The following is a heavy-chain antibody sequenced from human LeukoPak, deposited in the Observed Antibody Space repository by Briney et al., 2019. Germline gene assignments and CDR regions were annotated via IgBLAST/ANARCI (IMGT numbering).Heavy chain of an antibody. CDR3: ARHWSYYGSGTPWNY. Sequence: PSETLSLTCTVSGGSISSYYWSWIRQPAGKGLEWIGRIYYSGSTYYNPSLKSRVTISVDTSKNQFSLKLSSVTAADTAVYYCARHWSYYGSGTPWNYWGQGTLVTVSS. V-gene: IGHV4-59*05. CDR2: IYYSGST. J-gene: IGHJ4*02. D-gene: IGHD3-10*01. CDR1: GGSISSYY.